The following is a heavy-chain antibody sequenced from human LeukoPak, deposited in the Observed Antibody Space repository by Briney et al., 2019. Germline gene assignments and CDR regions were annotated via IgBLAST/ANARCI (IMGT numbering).Heavy chain of an antibody. Sequence: TGGSLRLSCAASGFTFSSYAMTWVRQAPGKGLEWVSDISVSGGNTYYADSVKGRFTISRDNSKNTLYLQMNSLRAEDTAVYYCATSTIFGVVIITDWGQGTLVTVSS. D-gene: IGHD3-3*01. V-gene: IGHV3-23*01. J-gene: IGHJ4*02. CDR2: ISVSGGNT. CDR3: ATSTIFGVVIITD. CDR1: GFTFSSYA.